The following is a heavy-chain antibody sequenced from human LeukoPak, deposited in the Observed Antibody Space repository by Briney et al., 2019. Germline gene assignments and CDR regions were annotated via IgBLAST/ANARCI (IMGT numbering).Heavy chain of an antibody. J-gene: IGHJ4*02. CDR1: GFTFRTYT. Sequence: GGSLRLSCAASGFTFRTYTMNWVRQAPGKRLEWVSSISSDSRYIYYADSVKGRFTISRDNAQNSLYLQMNSLRVEDTAVYYCARDFRYEGDYWGQGALVTVSS. D-gene: IGHD5-12*01. V-gene: IGHV3-21*01. CDR2: ISSDSRYI. CDR3: ARDFRYEGDY.